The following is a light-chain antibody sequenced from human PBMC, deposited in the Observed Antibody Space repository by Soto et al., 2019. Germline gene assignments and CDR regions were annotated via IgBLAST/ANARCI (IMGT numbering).Light chain of an antibody. V-gene: IGLV2-14*03. Sequence: QSVLTQPDSVSGSPGQSITISCTGASSDVGNYNYVSWYQQHPGKAPKLIIYVVSNRPSGVSNRFSGSKSGNTASLTISGLQAEDEADYYCQTYDNNSDYVFGTGTKV. CDR3: QTYDNNSDYV. J-gene: IGLJ1*01. CDR1: SSDVGNYNY. CDR2: VVS.